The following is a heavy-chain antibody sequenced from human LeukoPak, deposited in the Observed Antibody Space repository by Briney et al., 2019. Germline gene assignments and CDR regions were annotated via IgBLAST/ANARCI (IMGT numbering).Heavy chain of an antibody. CDR1: GGSISSHY. V-gene: IGHV4-59*11. CDR2: IYYSGST. J-gene: IGHJ6*03. CDR3: ARDANDYYYYMDV. Sequence: PSETLSLTCTVSGGSISSHYWSWIRQPPGKGLEWIGYIYYSGSTNYNPPLKSRVTISVDTSKNQFSLKLSSVTAADTAVYYCARDANDYYYYMDVWGKGTTVTVSS.